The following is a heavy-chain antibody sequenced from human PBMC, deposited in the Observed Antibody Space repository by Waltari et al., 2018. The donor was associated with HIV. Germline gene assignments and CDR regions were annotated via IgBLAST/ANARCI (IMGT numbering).Heavy chain of an antibody. V-gene: IGHV4-38-2*02. CDR2: VYPSWAT. CDR3: VRDSYGFDT. Sequence: QVQLQESGPGLVKPSETLSLTCAVSGYSISSGFYWAWIRQPPGEGLVWIGNVYPSWATTYNPSLESRVSISLDSSANKFSLKLTSVTAADTATYYCVRDSYGFDTWGEGTHVIV. J-gene: IGHJ5*02. D-gene: IGHD5-18*01. CDR1: GYSISSGFY.